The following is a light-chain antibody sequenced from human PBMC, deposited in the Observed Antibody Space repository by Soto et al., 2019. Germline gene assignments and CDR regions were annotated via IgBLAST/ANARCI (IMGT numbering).Light chain of an antibody. CDR2: GAS. CDR1: QSVSNNY. CDR3: QQYGSSGT. Sequence: EIVLTQSPGTLSLSTGERATLSCRASQSVSNNYLAWYQQKSGQAPRLLIYGASNRATGIPDRFSGSGSGTDFTLTISRLEPEDFAVYYCQQYGSSGTFGQGTKVDIK. V-gene: IGKV3-20*01. J-gene: IGKJ1*01.